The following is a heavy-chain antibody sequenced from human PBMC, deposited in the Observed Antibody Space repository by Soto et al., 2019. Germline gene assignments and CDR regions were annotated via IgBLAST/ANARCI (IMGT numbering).Heavy chain of an antibody. Sequence: QVLLVQSGAEVRKPGSSVKVSCKPSGGAFYSYTFTWVRQAPGQGLEWMGRIIPVFGKSKSAPAFQDRVTLTADKSTGTAFMELSSLRSDETALYYCVCPGKIEPRPMFDYWGQGSLVTVSS. CDR1: GGAFYSYT. CDR3: VCPGKIEPRPMFDY. CDR2: IIPVFGKS. V-gene: IGHV1-69*02. D-gene: IGHD3-22*01. J-gene: IGHJ4*02.